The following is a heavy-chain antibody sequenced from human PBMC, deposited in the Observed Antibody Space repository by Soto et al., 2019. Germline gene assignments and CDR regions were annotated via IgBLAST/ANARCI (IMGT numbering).Heavy chain of an antibody. CDR1: GFTFSSYA. Sequence: PGGSLRLSCAASGFTFSSYAMHWVRQAPGKGLEWVALISYDGSDKDCADSVKGRFTISRDNSRNTLFLQMNSLRAEDTAVYYCASLYCTSTNCNAPGYWGQGTLVTVSS. D-gene: IGHD2-2*01. J-gene: IGHJ4*02. CDR3: ASLYCTSTNCNAPGY. CDR2: ISYDGSDK. V-gene: IGHV3-30-3*01.